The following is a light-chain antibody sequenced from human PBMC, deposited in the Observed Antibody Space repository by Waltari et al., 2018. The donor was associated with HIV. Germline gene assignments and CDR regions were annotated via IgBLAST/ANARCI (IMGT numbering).Light chain of an antibody. CDR2: EVT. CDR3: CSYSGTSTLV. V-gene: IGLV2-23*02. Sequence: QSALTQPASVSGSPGQSITISCTGTSSDVGSYNLVSWYQQHPGKAPKLMIYEVTKLPSGVSKRCPGSKSGNTASLTSSGLQAEDEADYYCCSYSGTSTLVFGGGTKLTVL. J-gene: IGLJ2*01. CDR1: SSDVGSYNL.